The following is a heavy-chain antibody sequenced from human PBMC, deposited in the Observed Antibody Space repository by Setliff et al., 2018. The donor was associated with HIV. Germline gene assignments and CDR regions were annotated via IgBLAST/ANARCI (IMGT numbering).Heavy chain of an antibody. CDR3: ARRKGYCSGPSCLEFSWFDP. V-gene: IGHV4-39*01. J-gene: IGHJ5*02. Sequence: SETLSLTCTVSGGSISSSSYYWGWIRQPPGKGLEWIWSIYYSGSAYYSPSLKSRVTISVDTSKNQFSLKLSSVTAADTAVYYCARRKGYCSGPSCLEFSWFDPWGQGTLVTVSS. D-gene: IGHD2-2*01. CDR2: IYYSGSA. CDR1: GGSISSSSYY.